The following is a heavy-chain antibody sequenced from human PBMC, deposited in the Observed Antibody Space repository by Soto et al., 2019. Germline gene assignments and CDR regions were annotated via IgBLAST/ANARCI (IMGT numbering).Heavy chain of an antibody. CDR1: PDIFNTYW. J-gene: IGHJ6*02. Sequence: GESLTLGCKVSPDIFNTYWTACLLQRTGKGLDWMGITHPGDSETRYSPSFEGQVTISADKSISTAYLQWSSLKASDTAMYYCARQGRDGHNQGYGMDVWGQGTTVTVSS. CDR3: ARQGRDGHNQGYGMDV. V-gene: IGHV5-51*01. CDR2: THPGDSET.